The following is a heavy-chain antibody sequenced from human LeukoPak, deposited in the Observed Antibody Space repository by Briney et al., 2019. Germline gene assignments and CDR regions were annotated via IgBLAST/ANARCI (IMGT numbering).Heavy chain of an antibody. D-gene: IGHD3-10*01. CDR2: IIPILGTP. CDR1: GYTFTSYG. Sequence: ASVKVSCKASGYTFTSYGINWVRQAPGQGLEWMGGIIPILGTPNYTQKFQGRVTLTADESTSTAYMELSSLRSEDTAVYYCARGPQGVKGEEYQYFYMDVWGKGTTVTISS. V-gene: IGHV1-69*13. J-gene: IGHJ6*03. CDR3: ARGPQGVKGEEYQYFYMDV.